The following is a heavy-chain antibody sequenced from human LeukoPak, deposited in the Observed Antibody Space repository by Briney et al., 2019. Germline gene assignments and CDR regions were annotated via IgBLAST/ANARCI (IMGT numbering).Heavy chain of an antibody. Sequence: SETLSLTCDVSGYSISSGYYWGRIRQPPGKGLEWIGSIYHRGSSYYNPSLKSRVTISMDRSKNQFSLQLKSLTAADTAVYYCATWNNGYNFNYWGQGTLVTVSS. CDR3: ATWNNGYNFNY. V-gene: IGHV4-38-2*01. J-gene: IGHJ4*02. CDR1: GYSISSGYY. CDR2: IYHRGSS. D-gene: IGHD5-24*01.